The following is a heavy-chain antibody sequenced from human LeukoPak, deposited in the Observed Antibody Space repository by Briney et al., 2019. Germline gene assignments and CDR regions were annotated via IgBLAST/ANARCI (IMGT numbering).Heavy chain of an antibody. Sequence: SETLSPTCTVSGGSISSSSYYWGWIRQPPGKGLEWIGSIYYSGSTYYNPSLKSRVTISVDTSKNQFSLKLSSVTAADTAVYYCARPYDSSGYYLGWFDPWGQGTLVTVSS. CDR2: IYYSGST. D-gene: IGHD3-22*01. J-gene: IGHJ5*02. CDR3: ARPYDSSGYYLGWFDP. CDR1: GGSISSSSYY. V-gene: IGHV4-39*01.